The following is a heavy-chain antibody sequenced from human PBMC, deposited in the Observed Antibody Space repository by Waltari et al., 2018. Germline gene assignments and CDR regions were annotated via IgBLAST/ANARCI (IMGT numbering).Heavy chain of an antibody. CDR3: ARGGVYGSGNNWFDL. CDR1: GYTFVGYY. D-gene: IGHD3-10*01. CDR2: MKPDSGST. Sequence: VQLVQSGAEVKKPGASVKVSCKAAGYTFVGYYIHWVRQATGQGLEWMGWMKPDSGSTDYAREFQGRISMTRNTAISTAYMELSSLTFDDTAVYYCARGGVYGSGNNWFDLWGQGTQVTVSS. V-gene: IGHV1-8*02. J-gene: IGHJ5*02.